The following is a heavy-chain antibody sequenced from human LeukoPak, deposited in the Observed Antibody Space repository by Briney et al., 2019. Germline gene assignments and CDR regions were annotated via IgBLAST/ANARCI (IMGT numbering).Heavy chain of an antibody. D-gene: IGHD3-9*01. CDR1: GGSISSYY. Sequence: SETLSLTCTVSGGSISSYYWSWIRQSAGKGLEWIGRIYTSGSTNYNPSLKSRVTMSVDTSKNQFSLKLSSVTAADTAVYYCERGPASHISTGYYTSGAFDMWGQGTMVTVSS. CDR3: ERGPASHISTGYYTSGAFDM. V-gene: IGHV4-4*07. CDR2: IYTSGST. J-gene: IGHJ3*02.